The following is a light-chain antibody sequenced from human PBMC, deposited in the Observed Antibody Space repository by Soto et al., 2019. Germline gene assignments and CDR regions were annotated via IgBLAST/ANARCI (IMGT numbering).Light chain of an antibody. J-gene: IGKJ4*01. CDR1: QSVSSN. CDR3: QQLRMYPST. Sequence: EIVMTQSPATLSVSPGERATLSCTASQSVSSNLAWHQQKPGQAPRILMYDASTRATGISARFSGSGSGTDFALTITSLQAEDFATYYCQQLRMYPSTFGGGTKVDI. CDR2: DAS. V-gene: IGKV3-15*01.